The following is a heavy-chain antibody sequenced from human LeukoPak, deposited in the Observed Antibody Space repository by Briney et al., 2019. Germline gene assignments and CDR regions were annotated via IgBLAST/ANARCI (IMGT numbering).Heavy chain of an antibody. CDR3: ASETLFDY. V-gene: IGHV3-30*04. CDR1: GFTFSSYA. J-gene: IGHJ4*02. Sequence: GGSLRPSCAASGFTFSSYAMHWVRQAPGKGLEWVAVISYDGSNKYYADSVKGRFTISRDNSKNTLYLQMNSLRAEDTAVYYCASETLFDYWGQGTLVTVSS. CDR2: ISYDGSNK.